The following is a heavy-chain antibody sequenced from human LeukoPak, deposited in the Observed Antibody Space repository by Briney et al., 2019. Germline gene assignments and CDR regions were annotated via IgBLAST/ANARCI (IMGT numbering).Heavy chain of an antibody. Sequence: SVRLSCNAFGGTFSSYAISWVRQAPGQGLEWMGGIIPIFGTANYAQKFQGRVTITADESTSTAYMELSSLRSEDTAAYYCAREYYGSGSYDYWGQGTLVTVSS. CDR2: IIPIFGTA. CDR1: GGTFSSYA. CDR3: AREYYGSGSYDY. J-gene: IGHJ4*02. V-gene: IGHV1-69*13. D-gene: IGHD3-10*01.